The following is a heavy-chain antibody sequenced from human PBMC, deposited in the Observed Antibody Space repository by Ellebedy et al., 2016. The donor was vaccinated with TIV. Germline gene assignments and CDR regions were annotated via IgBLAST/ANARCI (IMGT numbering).Heavy chain of an antibody. CDR3: ARDENYFDTGGHRFHY. V-gene: IGHV1-18*01. D-gene: IGHD3-22*01. J-gene: IGHJ4*02. CDR1: GYTFTSYG. Sequence: AASVKVSCKTSGYTFTSYGISWVRQAPGQGLEWMGWISGFNGQKKNAERFHDRVTLTTDTSTSTAYMEVMSLTPDDTAVYFWARDENYFDTGGHRFHYWGQGTLVTVSS. CDR2: ISGFNGQK.